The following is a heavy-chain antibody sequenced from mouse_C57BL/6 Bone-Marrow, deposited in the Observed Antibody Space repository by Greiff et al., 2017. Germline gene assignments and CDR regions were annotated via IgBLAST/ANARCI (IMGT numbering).Heavy chain of an antibody. CDR2: IYPRSGNT. CDR3: AVITPWFAY. J-gene: IGHJ3*01. D-gene: IGHD1-1*01. V-gene: IGHV1-81*01. CDR1: GYTFTSYG. Sequence: VKLMESGAELARPGASVKLSCKASGYTFTSYGISWVKQRTGQGLEWIGEIYPRSGNTYYNEKFKGKATLTANKSSSTAYMELRSLTSEDSAVYFCAVITPWFAYWGQGTLVTVSA.